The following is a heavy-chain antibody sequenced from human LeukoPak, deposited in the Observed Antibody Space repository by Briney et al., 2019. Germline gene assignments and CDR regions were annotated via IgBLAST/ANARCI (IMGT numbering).Heavy chain of an antibody. J-gene: IGHJ4*02. CDR3: AASYYYDSSGYSGPCKE. V-gene: IGHV1-58*02. Sequence: SVKISCKASGFTFTSSAMQWVRQARGQRLEWIGWIVVGSGNTNYAQKFQERVTITRDMSTSTAYMELSSLRSEDTAVYYCAASYYYDSSGYSGPCKEWGQGTLVTVSS. CDR2: IVVGSGNT. CDR1: GFTFTSSA. D-gene: IGHD3-22*01.